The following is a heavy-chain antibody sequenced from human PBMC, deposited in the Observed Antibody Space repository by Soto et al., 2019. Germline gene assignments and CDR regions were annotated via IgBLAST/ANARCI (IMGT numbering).Heavy chain of an antibody. CDR3: AVPYSYIYYYRMDV. CDR1: GFTVSSNY. Sequence: GGSLRLSCAASGFTVSSNYMSWVRQAPGKGLEWVSVIYSGGSTYYADSVKGRFTISRDNSKNTLYLQMNSLRAEDTAVYYCAVPYSYIYYYRMDVWGQGTTVTVSS. CDR2: IYSGGST. V-gene: IGHV3-53*01. D-gene: IGHD5-18*01. J-gene: IGHJ6*02.